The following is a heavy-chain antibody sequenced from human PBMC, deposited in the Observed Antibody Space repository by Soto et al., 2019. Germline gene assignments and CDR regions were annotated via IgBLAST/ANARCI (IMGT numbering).Heavy chain of an antibody. V-gene: IGHV4-30-2*01. CDR3: ASVSPYSSSPHEFDY. CDR1: GGSISSGGYY. CDR2: IYHSGST. Sequence: SETLSLSCTVSGGSISSGGYYWSWIRQHPGKGLEWIGYIYHSGSTYYNPSLKSRVTISVDRSKNQFSLKLSSVTAADTAVYYCASVSPYSSSPHEFDYWGQGTLVTVSS. D-gene: IGHD6-6*01. J-gene: IGHJ4*02.